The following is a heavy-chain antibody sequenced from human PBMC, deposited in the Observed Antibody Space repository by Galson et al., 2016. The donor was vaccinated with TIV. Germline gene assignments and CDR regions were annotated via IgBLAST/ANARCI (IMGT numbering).Heavy chain of an antibody. J-gene: IGHJ6*02. Sequence: PALVKPTQTLTLTCTFSGFSLTTTEVGVGWIRQPPGKALEWLALIYGDDAERYSPTLKSRLTITKDTAKNHVVLTMTKMDPVDTGTYYCARASSEYFYNYGMDVWGQGTTVTVS. CDR1: GFSLTTTEVG. CDR3: ARASSEYFYNYGMDV. D-gene: IGHD6-19*01. CDR2: IYGDDAE. V-gene: IGHV2-5*02.